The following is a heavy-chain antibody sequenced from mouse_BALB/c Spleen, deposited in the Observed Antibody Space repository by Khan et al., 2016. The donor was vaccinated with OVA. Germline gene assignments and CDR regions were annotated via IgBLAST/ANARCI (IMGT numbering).Heavy chain of an antibody. CDR1: GFTFSSFV. D-gene: IGHD1-1*01. CDR2: ISRAATYT. J-gene: IGHJ3*01. Sequence: EVKLVESGGGLVEPGGSLKLSCAASGFTFSSFVMSWVRQPPEKRLAWVATISRAATYTYSPDSVKGRFTISRDNAKNTLYLQMNSLRSDDTAIYYCANGIYGWFAYWGQGTLGTVST. V-gene: IGHV5-9-1*01. CDR3: ANGIYGWFAY.